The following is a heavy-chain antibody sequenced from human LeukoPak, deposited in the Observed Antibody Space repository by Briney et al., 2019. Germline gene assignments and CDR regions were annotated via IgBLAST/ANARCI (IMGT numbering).Heavy chain of an antibody. CDR1: GGTFSSHS. Sequence: SVKVSCKASGGTFSSHSISWVRQAPGQGLEWMGRIIPILGIANYAQKFQGRVTITADKSTSTAYMELSSLRSEDTAVYYCAVSMIAAAASFDYWGQGTLVTVSS. CDR3: AVSMIAAAASFDY. J-gene: IGHJ4*02. D-gene: IGHD6-13*01. CDR2: IIPILGIA. V-gene: IGHV1-69*02.